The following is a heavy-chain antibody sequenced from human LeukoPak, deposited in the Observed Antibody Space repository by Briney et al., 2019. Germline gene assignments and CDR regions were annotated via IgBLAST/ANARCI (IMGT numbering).Heavy chain of an antibody. CDR3: AKGWAGRFDP. Sequence: GGSLRLSCAASESTFSSYAMTWVRQAPGKGLEWVSAISGSGGRTDYADSVRGRFTISRDNFKNTLYLQMNSLRAEDTAVYYCAKGWAGRFDPWGQGTLVTVSS. CDR1: ESTFSSYA. J-gene: IGHJ5*02. D-gene: IGHD3-10*01. V-gene: IGHV3-23*01. CDR2: ISGSGGRT.